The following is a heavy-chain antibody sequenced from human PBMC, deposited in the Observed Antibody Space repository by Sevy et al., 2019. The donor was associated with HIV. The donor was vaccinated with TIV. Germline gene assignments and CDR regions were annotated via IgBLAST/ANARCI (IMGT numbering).Heavy chain of an antibody. CDR3: ARGTVLLGIVVVPAARGWFDP. D-gene: IGHD2-2*03. CDR1: GYTFSSYG. J-gene: IGHJ5*02. Sequence: ASVKVSCKASGYTFSSYGISWVRQAPGQGLEWMGWISAYNGNTNYAQKLQGRVTMTTDTSTSTAYMELRSLRSDDTAVYYCARGTVLLGIVVVPAARGWFDPWGQGTLVTVSS. CDR2: ISAYNGNT. V-gene: IGHV1-18*01.